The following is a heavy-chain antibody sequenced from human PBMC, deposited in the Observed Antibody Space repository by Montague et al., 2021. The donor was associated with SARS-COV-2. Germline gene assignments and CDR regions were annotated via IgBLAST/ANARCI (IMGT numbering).Heavy chain of an antibody. CDR2: INHGGST. D-gene: IGHD3-10*01. Sequence: SETLSLTCAVYGGSFSGYHWNWIRQPPGKGLEWIGEINHGGSTNYNPPLKSRLTISTDPSKNQFSLKLTSVAAADTAVYYCARLRDGVVPSPILGVGPYYSYYFMDVWGKGTTVTVSS. CDR3: ARLRDGVVPSPILGVGPYYSYYFMDV. J-gene: IGHJ6*03. V-gene: IGHV4-34*01. CDR1: GGSFSGYH.